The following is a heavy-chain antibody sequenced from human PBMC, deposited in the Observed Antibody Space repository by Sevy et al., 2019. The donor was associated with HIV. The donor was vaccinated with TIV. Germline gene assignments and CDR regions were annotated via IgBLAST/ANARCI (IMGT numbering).Heavy chain of an antibody. CDR1: GFTVSSNY. Sequence: GGSLRLSCAASGFTVSSNYMSWVRQAPGKGLEWVSVIYSGGSTYYADSVKGRFTISRDNSKNTLYHQMNSLRAEDTAVYYCASLYYYDSSGYFPGLRSFDIWGQGTMVTVSS. D-gene: IGHD3-22*01. CDR2: IYSGGST. V-gene: IGHV3-53*01. J-gene: IGHJ3*02. CDR3: ASLYYYDSSGYFPGLRSFDI.